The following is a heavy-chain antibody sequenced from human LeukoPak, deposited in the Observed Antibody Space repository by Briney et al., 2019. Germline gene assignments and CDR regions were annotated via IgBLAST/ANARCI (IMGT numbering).Heavy chain of an antibody. CDR1: GFTANSNY. CDR2: IYSGGST. CDR3: ARALDGGPTS. Sequence: GGSLRLSCAASGFTANSNYMSWVRQAPGKGLEWVSVIYSGGSTYYADSVKGRFTISRDNSKNTLYLQMNSLRAEDTAVYYCARALDGGPTSWGQGTLVTVSS. J-gene: IGHJ4*02. D-gene: IGHD4-23*01. V-gene: IGHV3-66*01.